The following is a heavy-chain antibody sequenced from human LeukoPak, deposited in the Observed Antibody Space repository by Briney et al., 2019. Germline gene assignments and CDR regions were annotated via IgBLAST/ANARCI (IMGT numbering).Heavy chain of an antibody. CDR3: ARDLGGNPWYFDY. CDR1: GGTIRSYY. V-gene: IGHV4-59*01. CDR2: IYYSGST. J-gene: IGHJ4*02. D-gene: IGHD1-14*01. Sequence: SETLSLTCTVSGGTIRSYYWSWIRQPPGKGLEWIGNIYYSGSTNVHPSLKSRVTISADTSKNQLSLDLSSVTTADTAVYYCARDLGGNPWYFDYWGQGILVTVSS.